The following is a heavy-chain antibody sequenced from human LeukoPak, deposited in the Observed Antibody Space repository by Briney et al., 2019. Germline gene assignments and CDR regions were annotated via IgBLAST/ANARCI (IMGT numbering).Heavy chain of an antibody. Sequence: SETLSLTCTVSGGSISSYYWSWIRQPPGKGLEWIGYIYYSGSTNYNPSLKSRVTISVDTSKNQFSLKLSSVTAADTAVYYCARCYYDSSGYPFDYWGQGTPVTVSS. CDR3: ARCYYDSSGYPFDY. D-gene: IGHD3-22*01. CDR2: IYYSGST. J-gene: IGHJ4*02. V-gene: IGHV4-59*01. CDR1: GGSISSYY.